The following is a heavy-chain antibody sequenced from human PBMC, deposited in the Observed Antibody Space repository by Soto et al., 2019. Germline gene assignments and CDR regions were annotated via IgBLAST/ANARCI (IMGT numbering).Heavy chain of an antibody. J-gene: IGHJ3*01. Sequence: ASVKVSCKASGYIFSSFYINWVRQAPGQGLEWMGWTSGYSGNSKYAQKFQGRVTMTTDTSTNTGYMEMRSPTSDDTAVYYCARDIFGHVDAFYLWGQGTMVTVSS. V-gene: IGHV1-18*01. CDR2: TSGYSGNS. CDR1: GYIFSSFY. D-gene: IGHD3-3*02. CDR3: ARDIFGHVDAFYL.